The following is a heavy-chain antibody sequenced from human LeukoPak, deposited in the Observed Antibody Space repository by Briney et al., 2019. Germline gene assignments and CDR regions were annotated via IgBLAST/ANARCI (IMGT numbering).Heavy chain of an antibody. CDR1: GFTFSSYA. CDR3: AKVDTAMGGYFDY. CDR2: ISGSGGST. V-gene: IGHV3-23*01. J-gene: IGHJ4*02. D-gene: IGHD5-18*01. Sequence: GGSLRLSCAASGFTFSSYAMSWVRQAPGKGLEWVSAISGSGGSTYYPDSVKGRFTFSRDNSKNTLYLQMNSLRAEDTAVYYCAKVDTAMGGYFDYWGQGTLVTVSS.